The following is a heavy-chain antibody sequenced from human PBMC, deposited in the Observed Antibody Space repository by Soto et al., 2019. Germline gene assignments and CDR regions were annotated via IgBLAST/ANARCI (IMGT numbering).Heavy chain of an antibody. CDR1: GGTFSSYA. CDR3: ARGIVVVTAIPGSGWFDP. J-gene: IGHJ5*02. Sequence: SVKVSCKASGGTFSSYAISWVRQAPGQGLEWMGGIIPIFGTANYAQKFQGRVTITADESTSTAYMELSSLRSEDTAVYYCARGIVVVTAIPGSGWFDPWGQGTLVTLSS. V-gene: IGHV1-69*13. D-gene: IGHD2-21*02. CDR2: IIPIFGTA.